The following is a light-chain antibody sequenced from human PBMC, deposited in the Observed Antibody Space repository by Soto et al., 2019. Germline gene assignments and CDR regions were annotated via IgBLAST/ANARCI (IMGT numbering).Light chain of an antibody. CDR1: QGMSTY. CDR2: SAS. Sequence: DIQLTQSPSFLSSSAGDTVTITCRASQGMSTYLAWYQQKPGKVPKLLIRSASTMQSGVPPRFSGGGSGTEFTLTISTLQPDDAGIYYWQHLNGYPLAFGGGTKVEIK. CDR3: QHLNGYPLA. J-gene: IGKJ4*01. V-gene: IGKV1-9*01.